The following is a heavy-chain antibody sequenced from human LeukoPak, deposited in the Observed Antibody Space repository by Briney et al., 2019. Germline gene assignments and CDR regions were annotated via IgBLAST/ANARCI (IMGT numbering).Heavy chain of an antibody. Sequence: ASVKVSCKASGYTFTSYGISWVRQAPRQGLEWMGWISAYNGNTNYAQKLQGRVTMTTDTSTSTAYMELRSLRSDDTAVYYCARDSGLTDYYYGMDVWGQGTTVTVSS. D-gene: IGHD3-10*01. CDR1: GYTFTSYG. CDR3: ARDSGLTDYYYGMDV. J-gene: IGHJ6*02. V-gene: IGHV1-18*01. CDR2: ISAYNGNT.